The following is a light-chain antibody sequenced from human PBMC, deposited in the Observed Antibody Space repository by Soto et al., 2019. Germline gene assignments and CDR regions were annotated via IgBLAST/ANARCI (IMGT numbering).Light chain of an antibody. J-gene: IGKJ2*01. CDR1: QSISSY. V-gene: IGKV1-39*01. CDR3: QQSYSTLYT. Sequence: SVSVGDRVTITCRASQSISSYLNWYQQKPGKAPKLLIYAASSLQSGVPSRFSGSGSGTDFTLTISSLQPEDFATYYCQQSYSTLYTFGQGTKVDIK. CDR2: AAS.